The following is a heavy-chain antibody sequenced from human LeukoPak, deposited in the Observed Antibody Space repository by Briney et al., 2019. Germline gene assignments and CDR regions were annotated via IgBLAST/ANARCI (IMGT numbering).Heavy chain of an antibody. CDR3: AREAYDYVWGSQPPEYFQH. D-gene: IGHD3-16*01. V-gene: IGHV1-2*02. CDR2: SNPNSGGT. Sequence: ASVKVSCKASGYTFTGYYMHWVRQAPGQGLEWMGWSNPNSGGTNYAQKFQGRVTMTRDTSISTAYMELSRLRSDDTAVYYCAREAYDYVWGSQPPEYFQHWGQGTLVTVSS. CDR1: GYTFTGYY. J-gene: IGHJ1*01.